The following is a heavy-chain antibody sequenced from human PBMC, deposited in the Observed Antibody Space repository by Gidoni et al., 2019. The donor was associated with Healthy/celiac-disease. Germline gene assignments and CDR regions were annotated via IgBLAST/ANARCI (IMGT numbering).Heavy chain of an antibody. J-gene: IGHJ4*02. CDR2: IVVGSGNT. CDR1: GFTVTSSA. CDR3: AADPSANYYDSSGYLDY. D-gene: IGHD3-22*01. Sequence: QMQLVQSGPEVKKPGTSVKVSCKASGFTVTSSALQWVRQARGQRLEWIGWIVVGSGNTNYAQKFQERVTITRDMSTSTAYMELSSLRSEDTAVYYCAADPSANYYDSSGYLDYWGQRTLVTVSS. V-gene: IGHV1-58*01.